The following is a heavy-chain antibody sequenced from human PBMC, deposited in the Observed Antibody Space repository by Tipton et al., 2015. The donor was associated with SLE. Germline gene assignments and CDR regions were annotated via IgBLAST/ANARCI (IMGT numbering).Heavy chain of an antibody. Sequence: SLRLSCAASGFTFSSYAMHWVRQAPGKGLEYVSAISSNGGSTYYANSVKGRFTISRDNSKNTLYLQMGSMRAEDMAVYYCAREGQLAVDYWGQGTLVTVSS. D-gene: IGHD6-6*01. J-gene: IGHJ4*02. V-gene: IGHV3-64*01. CDR3: AREGQLAVDY. CDR2: ISSNGGST. CDR1: GFTFSSYA.